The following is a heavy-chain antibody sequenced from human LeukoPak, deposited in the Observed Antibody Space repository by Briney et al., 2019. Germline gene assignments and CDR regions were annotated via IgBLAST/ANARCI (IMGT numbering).Heavy chain of an antibody. CDR2: ISAYNGNT. J-gene: IGHJ4*02. CDR1: GYTFTSYG. V-gene: IGHV1-18*01. D-gene: IGHD6-19*01. Sequence: ASVKVSCKTSGYTFTSYGISWVRQAPGQGLEWMGWISAYNGNTNYAQELQGRVTMTTDTSTSTAYMELRSLRSDDTAVYYCARVRVGGWYFDYWGQGTLVTVSS. CDR3: ARVRVGGWYFDY.